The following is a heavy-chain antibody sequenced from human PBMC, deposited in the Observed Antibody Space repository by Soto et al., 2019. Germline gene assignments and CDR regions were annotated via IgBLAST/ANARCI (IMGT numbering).Heavy chain of an antibody. CDR3: AKRYVSSTRCYVGYFQH. Sequence: GGSLRLSCAASGFTFSTYVMSWVRQAPGKGLEWVSAIRGSGGNTYYADSVKGRFTISRDNSKNTVYLQMNSLRAEDTAVYYCAKRYVSSTRCYVGYFQHWGQGILVNVS. CDR1: GFTFSTYV. CDR2: IRGSGGNT. J-gene: IGHJ1*01. D-gene: IGHD2-2*01. V-gene: IGHV3-23*01.